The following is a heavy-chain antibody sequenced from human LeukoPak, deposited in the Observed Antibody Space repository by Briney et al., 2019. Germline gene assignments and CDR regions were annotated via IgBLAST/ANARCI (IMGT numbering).Heavy chain of an antibody. CDR3: ARENSGSFREFDY. CDR1: GGSISSYY. V-gene: IGHV4-4*07. D-gene: IGHD1-26*01. Sequence: SETLSLTCTVSGGSISSYYWSWIRQPAGKGLEWIWRIYTSGSTNYNASLKSRVSMSVDTSKNQFSLKLSSVTAADTAVFYCARENSGSFREFDYWGQGTLVTVSS. J-gene: IGHJ4*02. CDR2: IYTSGST.